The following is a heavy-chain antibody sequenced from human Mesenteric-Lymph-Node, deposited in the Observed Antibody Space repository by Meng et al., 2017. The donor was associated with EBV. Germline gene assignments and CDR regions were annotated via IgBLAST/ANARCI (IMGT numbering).Heavy chain of an antibody. CDR1: GGSIDRSNW. V-gene: IGHV4-4*02. D-gene: IGHD5-12*01. Sequence: QVQLGESGPGVVRPSGTLSFTCAVSGGSIDRSNWWSWVRQPPGKGLEWIGEIFHSGITNYNPSLKNRVIMSVDKSTNQFSLNLISVTAADTATYYCATGERSGYVAHWGQGTLVTVSS. J-gene: IGHJ5*02. CDR3: ATGERSGYVAH. CDR2: IFHSGIT.